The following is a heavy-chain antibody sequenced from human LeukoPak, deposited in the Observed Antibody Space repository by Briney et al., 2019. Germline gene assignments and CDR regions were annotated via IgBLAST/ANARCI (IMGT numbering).Heavy chain of an antibody. CDR3: AKEGSIFGVVIRPYYFDY. J-gene: IGHJ4*02. CDR1: GFTFSSYG. CDR2: ISYDGSNK. Sequence: GGSLRLSCAASGFTFSSYGMHWVRQAPGKGLEWVAAISYDGSNKYYADSVKGRFTISRDNSKNTLYLQMNSLRAEDTAVYYCAKEGSIFGVVIRPYYFDYWGQGTLVTVSS. D-gene: IGHD3-3*01. V-gene: IGHV3-30*18.